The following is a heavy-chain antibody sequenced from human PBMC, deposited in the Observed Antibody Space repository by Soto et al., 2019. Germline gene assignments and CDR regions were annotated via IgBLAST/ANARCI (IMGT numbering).Heavy chain of an antibody. CDR2: INHSGST. Sequence: ETLSLTCAVYGGSFSGYYWSWIRQPPGKGLEWIGEINHSGSTNYNPSLKSRVTISVDTSKNQFSLKLSSVTAADTAVYYCARGITMIANKWFDPWGQGTLVTVSS. J-gene: IGHJ5*02. D-gene: IGHD3-22*01. V-gene: IGHV4-34*01. CDR1: GGSFSGYY. CDR3: ARGITMIANKWFDP.